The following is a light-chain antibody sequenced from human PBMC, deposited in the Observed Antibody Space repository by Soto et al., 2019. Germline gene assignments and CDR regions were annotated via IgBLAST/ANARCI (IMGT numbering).Light chain of an antibody. CDR3: MQGTHWPPT. V-gene: IGKV2-30*01. CDR1: QSLVYSDGNTF. CDR2: KVS. Sequence: DVVMTQSPLSLPVTLGQPASISCRSSQSLVYSDGNTFLNWFQQRPDQSPRRLIYKVSNRDSGVPDRFSGSGSATDVTLEISRVEAEDVGIYYCMQGTHWPPTFGQGTKVEIK. J-gene: IGKJ1*01.